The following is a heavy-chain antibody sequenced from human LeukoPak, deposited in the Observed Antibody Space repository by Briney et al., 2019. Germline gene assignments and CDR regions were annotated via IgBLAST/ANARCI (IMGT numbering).Heavy chain of an antibody. V-gene: IGHV3-66*03. Sequence: GGSLRLSCAASGFTVSNNYISWVRQAPGKGLEWVSLIYSSGSTHYADSVKGRFTISRDNSKNTLYLQMNSLRAEDTAMYYCARDRRGYSAYDYEACLDYWGQGTLVTVSS. D-gene: IGHD5-12*01. CDR3: ARDRRGYSAYDYEACLDY. CDR1: GFTVSNNY. CDR2: IYSSGST. J-gene: IGHJ4*02.